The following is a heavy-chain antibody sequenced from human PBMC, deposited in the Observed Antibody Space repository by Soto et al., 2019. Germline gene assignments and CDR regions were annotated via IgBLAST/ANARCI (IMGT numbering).Heavy chain of an antibody. CDR1: GYTFTSYG. J-gene: IGHJ4*02. CDR3: ARAAPGVVVHDFDS. V-gene: IGHV1-18*04. CDR2: ISAYNGNT. Sequence: ASVKVSCEASGYTFTSYGISWVRQAPGQGLEWMGWISAYNGNTNYAQKLQGRVTMTTDTSTSTAYMELRSLRSDDTAGYYCARAAPGVVVHDFDSCGQGTLVTVSS. D-gene: IGHD3-22*01.